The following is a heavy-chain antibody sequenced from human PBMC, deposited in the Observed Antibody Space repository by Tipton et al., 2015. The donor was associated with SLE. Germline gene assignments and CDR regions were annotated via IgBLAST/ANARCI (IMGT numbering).Heavy chain of an antibody. CDR3: AREGAGWFFD. Sequence: LRLSCTVSGGSISSGSYYWSWIRQPAGKGLEWIGRIYTSGSTNYNPSLKSRVTISVDTSKNQFSLKLSSVTAADTAVYYCAREGAGWFFDWGQGTLVTVSS. J-gene: IGHJ4*02. CDR1: GGSISSGSYY. D-gene: IGHD2-15*01. V-gene: IGHV4-61*02. CDR2: IYTSGST.